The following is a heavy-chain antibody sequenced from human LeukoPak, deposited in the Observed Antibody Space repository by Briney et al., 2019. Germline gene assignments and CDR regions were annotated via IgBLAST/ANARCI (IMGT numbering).Heavy chain of an antibody. CDR3: ARDQGRCSSTSCYDGFDP. CDR2: IIPIFGTA. D-gene: IGHD2-2*01. J-gene: IGHJ3*01. Sequence: GASVKVSCKASGGTFRSYAISWVRQAPGQGLEWMGGIIPIFGTANYAQKFQGRVTITADESTSTAYMELSRLRSDDTAVYYCARDQGRCSSTSCYDGFDPWGQGTMVTVSS. CDR1: GGTFRSYA. V-gene: IGHV1-69*13.